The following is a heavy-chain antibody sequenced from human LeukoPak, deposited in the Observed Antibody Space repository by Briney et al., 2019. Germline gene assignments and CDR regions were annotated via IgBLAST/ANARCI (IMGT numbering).Heavy chain of an antibody. J-gene: IGHJ4*02. V-gene: IGHV3-66*01. CDR1: GFSVTSNH. D-gene: IGHD6-6*01. Sequence: GGSLRLSCAASGFSVTSNHMNWVRQAPGKGLEWVSIIYTGGTTHYADSLNDRFTISRDDSINTLYLQMNGLRAEDTAVYYCARDSSSYYFDYWGQGTLVTVSS. CDR2: IYTGGTT. CDR3: ARDSSSYYFDY.